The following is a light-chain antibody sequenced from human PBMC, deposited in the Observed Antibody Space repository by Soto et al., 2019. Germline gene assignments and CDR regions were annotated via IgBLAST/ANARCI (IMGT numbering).Light chain of an antibody. CDR1: QSVSGRY. J-gene: IGKJ1*01. CDR2: GAS. V-gene: IGKV3-20*01. CDR3: QQYGSSPPWT. Sequence: EIVLTQSPGTLSLSPGERATLSCRASQSVSGRYLAWYQQKPGQAPRLLIYGASSRATGIPDRFSGTGSGTDFTLPISRLEPEDFAVYYCQQYGSSPPWTFGQGTKVEIK.